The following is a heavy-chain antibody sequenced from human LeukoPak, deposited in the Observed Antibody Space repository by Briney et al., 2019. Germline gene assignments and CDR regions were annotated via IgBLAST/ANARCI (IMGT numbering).Heavy chain of an antibody. Sequence: SETLSLTCTVSGGSISSYYWSWIRQPAGKGLEWIGRIYTSGSTNYNPSLKSRVTMLVDTSKNQFSLKLSSVTAADTAVYYCARGSYYYGSGSYYYDYWGQGTLVTVSS. V-gene: IGHV4-4*07. J-gene: IGHJ4*02. CDR2: IYTSGST. CDR3: ARGSYYYGSGSYYYDY. CDR1: GGSISSYY. D-gene: IGHD3-10*01.